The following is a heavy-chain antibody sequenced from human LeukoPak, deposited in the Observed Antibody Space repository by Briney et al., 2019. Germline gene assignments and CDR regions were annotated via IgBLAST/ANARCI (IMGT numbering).Heavy chain of an antibody. D-gene: IGHD4-17*01. V-gene: IGHV4-59*01. CDR3: TRAGDFYGDYGKDPFDY. J-gene: IGHJ4*02. Sequence: PSETLSLTCNVPGGSISIYYWSCIRQPPGEGLEWIGYIYYSGSTNYNPSLKSRVTISVDTSMHQLSLNLNCVAAAHTTWQCITRAGDFYGDYGKDPFDYWGQGPLVTVST. CDR2: IYYSGST. CDR1: GGSISIYY.